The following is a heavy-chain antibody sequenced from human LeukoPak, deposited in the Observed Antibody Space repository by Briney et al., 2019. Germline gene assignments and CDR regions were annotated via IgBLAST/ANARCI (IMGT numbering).Heavy chain of an antibody. CDR1: GFTFSSYA. Sequence: GGSLRLSCAASGFTFSSYAMHWVRQAPGKGLEWVSFIRYDGSNKYYADSVKGRSTISGDNSKNTLYLQMNSLRAEGTALYYCARGAYYNVLAGFKSRILGFDYWGQGTLVTVSS. CDR2: IRYDGSNK. J-gene: IGHJ4*02. V-gene: IGHV3-30*02. D-gene: IGHD3-9*01. CDR3: ARGAYYNVLAGFKSRILGFDY.